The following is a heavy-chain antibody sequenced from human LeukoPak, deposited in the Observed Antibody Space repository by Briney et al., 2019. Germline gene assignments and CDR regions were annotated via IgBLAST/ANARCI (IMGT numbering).Heavy chain of an antibody. CDR1: GFTFSSYA. J-gene: IGHJ4*02. CDR3: AKEYTGGWPFDY. Sequence: PGGSRRLSCGASGFTFSSYAMSWVRRAPGKGREWVSGVGGSGVSTYYADSVKGRFTITRDNSKNTVFLQMNSLRAEGTAVYYCAKEYTGGWPFDYWGQGTLVTVSS. CDR2: VGGSGVST. D-gene: IGHD6-19*01. V-gene: IGHV3-23*01.